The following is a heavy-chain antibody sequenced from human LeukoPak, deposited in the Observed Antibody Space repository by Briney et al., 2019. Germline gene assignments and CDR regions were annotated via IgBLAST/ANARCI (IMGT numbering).Heavy chain of an antibody. CDR3: ARDHPDY. Sequence: GGSLRLSCAASAFSLSAYNMNWVRQAPGKGLEWVSSISYTGTYIYYADSVKGRFTISRDNAQNSLYLQMNSLRAEDTAVYYCARDHPDYWGQGTLVTVSS. CDR1: AFSLSAYN. J-gene: IGHJ4*02. CDR2: ISYTGTYI. V-gene: IGHV3-21*01.